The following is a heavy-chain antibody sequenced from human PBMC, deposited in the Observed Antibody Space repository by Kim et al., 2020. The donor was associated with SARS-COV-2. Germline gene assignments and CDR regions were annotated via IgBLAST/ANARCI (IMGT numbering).Heavy chain of an antibody. V-gene: IGHV5-51*01. J-gene: IGHJ4*02. Sequence: TRYSPSCQGQVTISADKSISTAYLQWSSLKASDTAMYYCARHDQDAGFDYWGQGTLVTVSS. CDR2: T. CDR3: ARHDQDAGFDY.